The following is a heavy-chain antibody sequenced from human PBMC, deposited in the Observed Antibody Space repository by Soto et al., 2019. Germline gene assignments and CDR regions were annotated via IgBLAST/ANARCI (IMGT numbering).Heavy chain of an antibody. CDR1: GGSISINTYY. J-gene: IGHJ6*02. D-gene: IGHD2-8*01. CDR2: IDYSGST. CDR3: ARQMAYVGFYFYGLDV. Sequence: PSETLSLTCTVSGGSISINTYYWAWIRQPPGKGLEWIGSIDYSGSTYYNPSLKSRVTISVDTSKNHFSLKLRSVTAADTAVYYCARQMAYVGFYFYGLDVWGQGTTVTVSS. V-gene: IGHV4-39*01.